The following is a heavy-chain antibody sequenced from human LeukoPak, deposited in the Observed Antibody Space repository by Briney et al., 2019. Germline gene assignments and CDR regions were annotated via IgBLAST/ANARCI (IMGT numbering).Heavy chain of an antibody. CDR1: GFTFSSYG. CDR2: IWYDGSNK. V-gene: IGHV3-33*01. J-gene: IGHJ4*02. CDR3: ARVDGRGPNWNYVEE. Sequence: GGSLRLSCAASGFTFSSYGMHWVRQAPGKGLEWVAVIWYDGSNKYYADSVKGRFTISRDNPKNTLYPQMNSLRAEDTAVYYCARVDGRGPNWNYVEEWGQGILVTVSS. D-gene: IGHD1-7*01.